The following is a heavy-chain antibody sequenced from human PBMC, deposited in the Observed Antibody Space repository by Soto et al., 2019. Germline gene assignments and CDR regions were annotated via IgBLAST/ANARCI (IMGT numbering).Heavy chain of an antibody. Sequence: EVQLMESGGGLVQPGGSLKLSCAASGFTFSDSVMHWVRQASGKGLEWVGRIRSKANSFATEYAASVKGRFTISRDDSKNTAYLQMNSLNTEDTAVYYCTAHSSSSLGNWGQGTLVTVSS. D-gene: IGHD6-6*01. CDR2: IRSKANSFAT. CDR3: TAHSSSSLGN. J-gene: IGHJ4*02. V-gene: IGHV3-73*01. CDR1: GFTFSDSV.